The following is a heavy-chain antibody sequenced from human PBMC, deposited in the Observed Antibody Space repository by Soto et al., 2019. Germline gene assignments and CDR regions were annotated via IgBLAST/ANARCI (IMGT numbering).Heavy chain of an antibody. V-gene: IGHV1-69*13. J-gene: IGHJ5*02. CDR1: RGTFSSYA. Sequence: ASVKVSCKASRGTFSSYAISWVRQAPGQGLEWMGGIIPIFGTANYAQKFQGRVTITADESTSTAYMELSSLRSEDTAVYYCARGKIGFGGPKNWFDPWGQGTQVTVSS. CDR3: ARGKIGFGGPKNWFDP. CDR2: IIPIFGTA. D-gene: IGHD3-10*01.